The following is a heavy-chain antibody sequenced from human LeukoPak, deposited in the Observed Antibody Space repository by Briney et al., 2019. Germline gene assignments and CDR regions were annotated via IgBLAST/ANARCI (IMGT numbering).Heavy chain of an antibody. Sequence: ASVKASCKASGYTFTSYGISWVRQAPGQGLEWMGWISAYNGNTNYAQKLQGRVTMTTDTSTSTAYMELRSLRSDDTAVYYCARVGCSSTSCYTTALRYYYMDVWGKGTTVTVSS. D-gene: IGHD2-2*02. J-gene: IGHJ6*03. CDR3: ARVGCSSTSCYTTALRYYYMDV. V-gene: IGHV1-18*01. CDR2: ISAYNGNT. CDR1: GYTFTSYG.